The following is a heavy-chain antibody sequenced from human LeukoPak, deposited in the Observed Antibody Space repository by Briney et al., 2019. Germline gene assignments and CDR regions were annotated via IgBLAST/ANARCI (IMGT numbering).Heavy chain of an antibody. V-gene: IGHV1-46*01. CDR3: ARGSRPVYNLLAGKRYFYY. CDR2: INPSGGST. D-gene: IGHD3-9*01. J-gene: IGHJ4*02. CDR1: GYTFTTYY. Sequence: AVKVSCKASGYTFTTYYVHWVRQAPAPRLEWMGIINPSGGSTTHAQMFRGRLTMTRDMSTSTVYMELSSLRAEDTAVYYCARGSRPVYNLLAGKRYFYYWGQGTLLTVSS.